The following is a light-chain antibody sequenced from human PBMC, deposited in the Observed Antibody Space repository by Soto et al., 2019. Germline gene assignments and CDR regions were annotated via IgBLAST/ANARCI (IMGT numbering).Light chain of an antibody. CDR1: QSVSSY. CDR2: DAS. J-gene: IGKJ2*01. V-gene: IGKV3-11*01. CDR3: QQRSNWPPEYT. Sequence: EIVLTQSPATLSLSPGERATLSGRASQSVSSYLAWYQQKPGQAPSLLIYDASNRAIGIRPRFSGSGSGTDFALTISSLEPEDFAVYYCQQRSNWPPEYTFGQGTKLDIK.